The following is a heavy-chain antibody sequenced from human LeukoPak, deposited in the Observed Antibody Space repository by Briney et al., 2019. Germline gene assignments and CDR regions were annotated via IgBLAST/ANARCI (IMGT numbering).Heavy chain of an antibody. CDR1: GFTFGDYA. CDR3: TRDQTPYY. Sequence: PGGSQRLSCTGSGFTFGDYAMTWVRQAPGKGLEWVGFIRSQIYGGTPEYAASVKGRFTISRDDSEGVAYLQMNSLKTEDTAVYYCTRDQTPYYWGQGTLVTVSS. V-gene: IGHV3-49*04. CDR2: IRSQIYGGTP. J-gene: IGHJ4*02.